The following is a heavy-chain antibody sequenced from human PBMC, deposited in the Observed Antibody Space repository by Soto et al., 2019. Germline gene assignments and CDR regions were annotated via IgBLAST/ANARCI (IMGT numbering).Heavy chain of an antibody. CDR2: INHSGST. V-gene: IGHV4-34*01. CDR1: GGSFSGYY. J-gene: IGHJ5*02. D-gene: IGHD2-2*01. Sequence: SETLSLTCAVYGGSFSGYYWSWIRQPPGKGLEWIGEINHSGSTNYNPSLKSRVTISVDTSKNQFSLKLSSVTAADTAVYYCARGGLLVVPAAVAGTNWFDPWGQGTLVTVSS. CDR3: ARGGLLVVPAAVAGTNWFDP.